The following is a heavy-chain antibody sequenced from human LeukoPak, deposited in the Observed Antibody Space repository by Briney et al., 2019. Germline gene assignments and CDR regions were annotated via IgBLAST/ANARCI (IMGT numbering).Heavy chain of an antibody. D-gene: IGHD2-15*01. V-gene: IGHV1-69*04. CDR1: AGSFSSYA. CDR3: VRAYNTSGPQKNYFDF. CDR2: IIPIFDSE. J-gene: IGHJ4*02. Sequence: SVKVSCKFPAGSFSSYAVSWVRQAPGRGLEWMGRIIPIFDSEDYTERFRGRLTLTADRSTGTAFMELSSLRPDDTATYYCVRAYNTSGPQKNYFDFWGQGTLITVSS.